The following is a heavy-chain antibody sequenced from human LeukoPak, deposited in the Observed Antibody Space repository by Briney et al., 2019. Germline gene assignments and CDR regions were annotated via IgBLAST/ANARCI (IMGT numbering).Heavy chain of an antibody. J-gene: IGHJ6*03. CDR2: INHSGST. V-gene: IGHV4-34*01. CDR3: ARRVISRHGDYRWYYYYYIDV. CDR1: GGSFSGYY. Sequence: SETLSLTCAVYGGSFSGYYWSWIRQPPGKGLEWIGEINHSGSTNYNPSLKSRVTISVDTSKNQFSLQLSSVTAADTAVYYCARRVISRHGDYRWYYYYYIDVWGKGTTVTVSS. D-gene: IGHD4-17*01.